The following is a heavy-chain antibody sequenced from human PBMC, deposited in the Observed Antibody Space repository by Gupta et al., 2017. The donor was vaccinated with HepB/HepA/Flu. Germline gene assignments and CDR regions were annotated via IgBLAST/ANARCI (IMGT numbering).Heavy chain of an antibody. CDR2: IYWDDDK. CDR1: GFSLSTNGVA. J-gene: IGHJ4*02. Sequence: QITLKESGPTLVKPTQTLTLTCTFSGFSLSTNGVAVGWIRQPPGKALEWLALIYWDDDKRYSPSLKSRISITKDTSKNQVVLTMTNVDPVDTATYYCAHSSGWSGPFYYWGQGTLVTVSS. V-gene: IGHV2-5*02. CDR3: AHSSGWSGPFYY. D-gene: IGHD6-19*01.